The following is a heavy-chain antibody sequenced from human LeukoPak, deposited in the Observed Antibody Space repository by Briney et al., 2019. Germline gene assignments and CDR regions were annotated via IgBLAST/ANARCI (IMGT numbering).Heavy chain of an antibody. J-gene: IGHJ4*02. V-gene: IGHV4-61*02. CDR3: ARSHAWSGYYVDY. D-gene: IGHD3-3*01. CDR2: IYSAGNT. Sequence: SETLSLTCTVSGDSVRSGSYYWNWIRQPAGKGLEWIGRIYSAGNTNYNPSLKSRVTISVDTPNNQFSLKLSSVTAADTAVYYCARSHAWSGYYVDYWGQGTVVTVSS. CDR1: GDSVRSGSYY.